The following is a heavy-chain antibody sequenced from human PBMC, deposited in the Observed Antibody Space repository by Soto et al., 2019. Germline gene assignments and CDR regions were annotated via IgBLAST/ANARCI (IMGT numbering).Heavy chain of an antibody. CDR2: IFCNGST. D-gene: IGHD6-6*01. J-gene: IGHJ4*02. CDR3: ARKGSSSSDKYYFDY. CDR1: GGFISSSSYY. Sequence: LQLQESGPGLVKPSETLSLPCTVSGGFISSSSYYWGWIRQPPGKGLEWIGSIFCNGSTYYRPSLKMRVPISVETSKNQLSLKLRSVSAEDTAVYYCARKGSSSSDKYYFDYWCQGTLVIVSS. V-gene: IGHV4-39*01.